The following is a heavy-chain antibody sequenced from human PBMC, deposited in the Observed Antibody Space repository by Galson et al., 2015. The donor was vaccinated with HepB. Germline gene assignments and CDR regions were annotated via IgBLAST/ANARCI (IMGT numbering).Heavy chain of an antibody. D-gene: IGHD1-1*01. CDR1: GGTFSSYG. V-gene: IGHV1-69*13. J-gene: IGHJ4*02. CDR3: ARDQAEEYQQLYEYYFDS. Sequence: SVKVSCKASGGTFSSYGISWVRQAPGQGLEWMGGIIPTFGIANYAQKFQGRVTITADESTSTAYMELSSLRSEDTAVYYCARDQAEEYQQLYEYYFDSWGLGTLVTVSS. CDR2: IIPTFGIA.